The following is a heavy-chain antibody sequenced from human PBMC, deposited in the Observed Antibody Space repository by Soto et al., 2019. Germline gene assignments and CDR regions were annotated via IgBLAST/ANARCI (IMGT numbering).Heavy chain of an antibody. D-gene: IGHD1-20*01. CDR1: GYLFTGYY. CDR2: INPSSGGI. V-gene: IGHV1-46*01. J-gene: IGHJ4*02. CDR3: ARAIKVNWNPDH. Sequence: QVQLEQSGAEVKKPGASVKVSCKASGYLFTGYYMHWVRQAPGQGPEWMGIINPSSGGISYAQKFQGRVTMTRDTSASTVYMELSSLRSEDTAVYYCARAIKVNWNPDHWGQGTLVTVSS.